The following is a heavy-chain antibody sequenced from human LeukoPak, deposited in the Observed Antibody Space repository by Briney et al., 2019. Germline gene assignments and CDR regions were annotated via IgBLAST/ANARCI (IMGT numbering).Heavy chain of an antibody. Sequence: PGGSLRLSCAASGFTFSDYSMNWVRQAPGKGLEGISYIGISSGNTKYADSVKGRFTISGDDAKNSLYLQMNSLRVEDTAVYYCARDYKYAFDNWGQGTLVTVSS. CDR2: IGISSGNT. V-gene: IGHV3-48*01. CDR1: GFTFSDYS. D-gene: IGHD5-24*01. CDR3: ARDYKYAFDN. J-gene: IGHJ4*02.